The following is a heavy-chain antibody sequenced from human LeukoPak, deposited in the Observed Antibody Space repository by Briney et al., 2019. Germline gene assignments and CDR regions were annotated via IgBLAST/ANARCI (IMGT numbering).Heavy chain of an antibody. CDR2: ISSSSSYI. CDR1: GFTFSSYS. Sequence: GGSLRLSCAASGFTFSSYSMNWVRQAPGKGLDWVSSISSSSSYIYYADSVKGRFTISRDNAKNSLYLQMNSLRAEDTAVYYCARDDQRELYYFDYWGQGTLVTVSS. D-gene: IGHD1-7*01. V-gene: IGHV3-21*01. J-gene: IGHJ4*02. CDR3: ARDDQRELYYFDY.